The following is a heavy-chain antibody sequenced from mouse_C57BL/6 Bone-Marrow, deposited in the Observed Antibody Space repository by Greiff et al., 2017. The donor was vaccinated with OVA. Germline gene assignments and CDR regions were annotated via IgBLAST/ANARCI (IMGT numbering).Heavy chain of an antibody. V-gene: IGHV1-81*01. Sequence: VQRVESGAELARPGASVKLSCKASGYTFTSYGISWVKQRTGQGLEWIGEIYPRSGNTYYNEKFKGKATLTADKSSSTAYMELRSLTSEDSAVYFCARSYGSSPYYFDYWGQGTTLTVSS. CDR3: ARSYGSSPYYFDY. CDR2: IYPRSGNT. J-gene: IGHJ2*01. CDR1: GYTFTSYG. D-gene: IGHD1-1*01.